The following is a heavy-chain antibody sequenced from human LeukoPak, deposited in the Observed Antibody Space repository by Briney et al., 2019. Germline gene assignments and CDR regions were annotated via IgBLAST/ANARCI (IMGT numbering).Heavy chain of an antibody. V-gene: IGHV3-23*01. CDR2: MSGSGGST. CDR3: AKDSYPYY. Sequence: GGSLRLSCAASGFNLRSYAMNWVRQAPGKGLEWVSAMSGSGGSTYYADSVKGRFTISRDNSKNTLYLQMNSLRAEDTAVYYCAKDSYPYYWGQGTLVTVSS. CDR1: GFNLRSYA. J-gene: IGHJ4*02.